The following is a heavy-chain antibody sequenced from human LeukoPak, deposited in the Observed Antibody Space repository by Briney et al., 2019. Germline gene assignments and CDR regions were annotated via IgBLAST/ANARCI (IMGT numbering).Heavy chain of an antibody. CDR3: ARIKAGSRVLDY. D-gene: IGHD6-13*01. J-gene: IGHJ4*02. Sequence: SETLSLTCTVSGGSISSYYWSWIRQPPGKGLEWIGYIYYSGSTNYNPSLKSRVTISVDTSKNQFSLKLSSVTAADTAVYYCARIKAGSRVLDYWGQGTLVTVSS. V-gene: IGHV4-59*01. CDR1: GGSISSYY. CDR2: IYYSGST.